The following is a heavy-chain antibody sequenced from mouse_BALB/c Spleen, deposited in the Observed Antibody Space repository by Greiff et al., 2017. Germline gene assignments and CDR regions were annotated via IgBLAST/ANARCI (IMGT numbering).Heavy chain of an antibody. D-gene: IGHD2-1*01. CDR3: ARNGDGNYYFDY. CDR1: GFSLTSYG. CDR2: IWSGGST. J-gene: IGHJ2*01. Sequence: QVQLKESGPGLVQPSQSLSITCTVSGFSLTSYGVHWVRQSPGKGLEWLGVIWSGGSTDYNAAFISRVSISKDNSKSQVFFKMNSLQANDTAIYYCARNGDGNYYFDYWGQGTTLTVSS. V-gene: IGHV2-2*02.